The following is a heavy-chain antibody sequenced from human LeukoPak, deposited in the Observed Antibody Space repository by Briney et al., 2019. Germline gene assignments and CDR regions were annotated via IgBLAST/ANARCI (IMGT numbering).Heavy chain of an antibody. J-gene: IGHJ3*02. CDR3: ARVVLCGGDCYSGDAFDI. CDR2: ICYSGST. V-gene: IGHV4-31*03. Sequence: SETLSLTCTVSGGSISSGGYYWSWIRQHPGKCLEWIGYICYSGSTYYNPSLKSRVTISVDTSKNQFSLKLSSVTAADTAVYYCARVVLCGGDCYSGDAFDIWGQGTTVTVSS. D-gene: IGHD2-21*02. CDR1: GGSISSGGYY.